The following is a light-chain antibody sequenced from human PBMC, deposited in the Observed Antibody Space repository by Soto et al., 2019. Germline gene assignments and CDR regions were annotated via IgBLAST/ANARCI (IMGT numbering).Light chain of an antibody. CDR1: QSISSSF. Sequence: EIVLTQSPVTLSLSPGERATLSCRASQSISSSFLAWYQQKPGQAPRLLIYGASSRATGIPDRFSGSGSGTDFTLTISRLEPEEFAVYHCQQYDTSPWTVGQGTKVDIK. J-gene: IGKJ1*01. CDR2: GAS. V-gene: IGKV3-20*01. CDR3: QQYDTSPWT.